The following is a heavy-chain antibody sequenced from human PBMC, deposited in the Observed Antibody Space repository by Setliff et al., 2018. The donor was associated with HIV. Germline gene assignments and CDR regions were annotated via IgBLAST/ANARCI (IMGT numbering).Heavy chain of an antibody. D-gene: IGHD3-3*01. J-gene: IGHJ4*02. CDR3: ARGVNFDY. Sequence: PSETLSLTCSVSGGSFSGYYWSWIRQPPGKGLEWIGYIYIYNSGSTNYNPSFTSRVTISVDTSRNQFSLKLTSVTAADTAIYYCARGVNFDYWGQGTQVTVSS. CDR2: IYIYNSGST. CDR1: GGSFSGYY. V-gene: IGHV4-59*01.